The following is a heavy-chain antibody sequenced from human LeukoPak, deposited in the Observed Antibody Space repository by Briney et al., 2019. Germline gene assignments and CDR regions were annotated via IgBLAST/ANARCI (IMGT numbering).Heavy chain of an antibody. J-gene: IGHJ4*02. CDR3: ARANWNDPYFDY. Sequence: PSETLSLTCTVSGGSISSRSYYWGWIRQPPGKGLEWIGSIYYSGSTYYNPSLKSRVTISVDTSKNQFSLKLSSVTAADTAVYYCARANWNDPYFDYWGQGTLVTVSS. V-gene: IGHV4-39*01. D-gene: IGHD1-1*01. CDR1: GGSISSRSYY. CDR2: IYYSGST.